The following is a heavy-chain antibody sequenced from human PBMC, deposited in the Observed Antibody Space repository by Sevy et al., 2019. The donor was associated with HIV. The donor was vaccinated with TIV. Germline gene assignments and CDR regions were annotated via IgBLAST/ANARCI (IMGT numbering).Heavy chain of an antibody. J-gene: IGHJ4*02. CDR1: GFTFSNYA. Sequence: GGSLRLSCAASGFTFSNYAMSWVRQAPGKGLEWVSTISGSGGSTFYADSVKGRFTISRDNSKNTVYLLMNSRRAEDTATYYCAKVTTVYDSTGYCPFDSWGQGTLVTVSS. CDR2: ISGSGGST. D-gene: IGHD3-22*01. CDR3: AKVTTVYDSTGYCPFDS. V-gene: IGHV3-23*01.